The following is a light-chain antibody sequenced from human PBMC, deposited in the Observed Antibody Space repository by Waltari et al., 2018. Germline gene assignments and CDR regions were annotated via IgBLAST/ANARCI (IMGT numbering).Light chain of an antibody. J-gene: IGKJ5*01. Sequence: EVVMTQSPATLSVSPGESATLSCRASHGISDNLAWYQQKPGQAPRLLIYGAFTRATGIPARFTGSGSGTEFTLTINSLQSEDSAVYYCQQYNRWPPITFGQGTRLEIK. CDR2: GAF. V-gene: IGKV3-15*01. CDR3: QQYNRWPPIT. CDR1: HGISDN.